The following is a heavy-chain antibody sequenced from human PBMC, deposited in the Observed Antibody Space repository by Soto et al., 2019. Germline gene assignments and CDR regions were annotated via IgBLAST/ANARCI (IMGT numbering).Heavy chain of an antibody. J-gene: IGHJ5*02. CDR3: ASAGTVSGTGWFDP. CDR1: GGSISSYY. CDR2: IYYSGST. V-gene: IGHV4-59*01. D-gene: IGHD1-1*01. Sequence: QVQLQESGPGLVKPSETLSLTCIVSGGSISSYYWTWIRQPPGKGLEWIGYIYYSGSTNYNPSLKSRVTISVDTSKNQFSLKLSSVTAADTAVYYCASAGTVSGTGWFDPWGRGTLVTVSS.